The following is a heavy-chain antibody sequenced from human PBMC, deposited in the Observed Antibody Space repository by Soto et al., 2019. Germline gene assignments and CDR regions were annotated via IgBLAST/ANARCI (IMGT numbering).Heavy chain of an antibody. CDR1: GFTFSSYS. J-gene: IGHJ6*02. D-gene: IGHD6-13*01. V-gene: IGHV3-21*01. Sequence: EVQLVESGGGLVKPGGSLRLSCAASGFTFSSYSMNWVRQAPGKGLEWVSSISSSSSYIYDADSVKGRFTISRDNAKNSLYLQMNSLRAEDTAVYYCARGRGAAGTDSVQYYGMDVWGQWTTVTVSS. CDR3: ARGRGAAGTDSVQYYGMDV. CDR2: ISSSSSYI.